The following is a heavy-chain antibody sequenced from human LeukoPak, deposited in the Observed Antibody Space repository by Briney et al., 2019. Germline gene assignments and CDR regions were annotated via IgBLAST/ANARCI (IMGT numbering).Heavy chain of an antibody. Sequence: PSETLSLTCSVSVFSISGGYFWSWVGQPPGRGLEWIGSIFHSGTTFYNSTLNSRVTMSVDTSKNQVSLRLQSMTAADTAVYYCAGYGDYVSYWGQGTLVTVSS. CDR1: VFSISGGYF. J-gene: IGHJ4*02. V-gene: IGHV4-38-2*02. CDR3: AGYGDYVSY. CDR2: IFHSGTT. D-gene: IGHD4-17*01.